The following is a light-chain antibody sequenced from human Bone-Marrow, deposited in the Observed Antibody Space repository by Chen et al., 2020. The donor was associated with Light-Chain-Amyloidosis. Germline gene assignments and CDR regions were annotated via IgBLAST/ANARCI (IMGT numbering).Light chain of an antibody. CDR3: QHHGGSAWT. J-gene: IGKJ1*01. CDR2: GAS. Sequence: EVVLTQSPGTLSLSPGERAALSCRASQSLGSAYVAWYQQKPGQAPRLLISGASRRATGIPDRVSDSVSGTDFTLTITSLEPEAFAVYYCQHHGGSAWTFGQGTKVDIK. V-gene: IGKV3-20*01. CDR1: QSLGSAY.